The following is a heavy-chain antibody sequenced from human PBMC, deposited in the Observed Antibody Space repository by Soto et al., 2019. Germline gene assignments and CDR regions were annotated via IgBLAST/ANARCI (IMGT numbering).Heavy chain of an antibody. V-gene: IGHV3-30-3*01. CDR3: ARVSIAVAGIAYYFDY. D-gene: IGHD6-19*01. J-gene: IGHJ4*02. CDR2: VSHDGSNK. CDR1: GFSFSSCA. Sequence: QVQLVESGGGVVQPGRSLRLSCAASGFSFSSCAMHWVRQAPGKGLEWVAVVSHDGSNKYYADSVKGQVTISRDNSINTXXXQMNSLRAEDTAVYYCARVSIAVAGIAYYFDYWGQGTLVTVSS.